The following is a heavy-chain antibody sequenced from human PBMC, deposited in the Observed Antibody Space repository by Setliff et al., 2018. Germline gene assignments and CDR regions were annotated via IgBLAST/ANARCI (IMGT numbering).Heavy chain of an antibody. V-gene: IGHV4-30-4*02. CDR2: IYYSGST. Sequence: SETLSLTCTVSGGSISSGDYYWSWIRQPPGKGLEWIGYIYYSGSTYYNPSLKSRVTISLDTSRNQFSLNLTSVTAADTAVYYCAVDHVTNIAESGYGYTRIDPWGQGIPVTVSS. J-gene: IGHJ5*02. CDR1: GGSISSGDYY. D-gene: IGHD6-19*01. CDR3: AVDHVTNIAESGYGYTRIDP.